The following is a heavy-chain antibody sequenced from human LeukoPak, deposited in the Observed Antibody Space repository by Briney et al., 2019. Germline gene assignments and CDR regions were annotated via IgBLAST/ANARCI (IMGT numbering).Heavy chain of an antibody. CDR3: TRVGYIDEGIDY. D-gene: IGHD5-24*01. Sequence: GGSLRLSCAASGFTFSSYTMTWVRQAPGKGLEWVANIKQDGSKKSYVDSVKGRFTISRDNAKNSLYLQMNSLRAEDTAIYYCTRVGYIDEGIDYWGQGTLVTVSS. J-gene: IGHJ4*02. CDR1: GFTFSSYT. V-gene: IGHV3-7*04. CDR2: IKQDGSKK.